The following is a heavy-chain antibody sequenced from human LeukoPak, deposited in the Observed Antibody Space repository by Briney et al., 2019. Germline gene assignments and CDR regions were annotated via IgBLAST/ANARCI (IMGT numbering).Heavy chain of an antibody. CDR1: RFTLSTYW. D-gene: IGHD6-19*01. Sequence: GGSLRLSCAASRFTLSTYWMSWVRQAPGKGLEWVSVIYSGGSTYYADSVKGRFTISRDNSKNTLYLQMNSLRAEDTAVYYCARVGYSSGWTIDYWGQGTLVTVSS. CDR3: ARVGYSSGWTIDY. V-gene: IGHV3-53*01. CDR2: IYSGGST. J-gene: IGHJ4*02.